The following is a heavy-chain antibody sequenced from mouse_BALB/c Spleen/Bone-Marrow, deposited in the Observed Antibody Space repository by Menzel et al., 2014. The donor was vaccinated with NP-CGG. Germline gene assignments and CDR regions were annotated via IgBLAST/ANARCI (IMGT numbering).Heavy chain of an antibody. CDR3: ARWGYYYAMDY. Sequence: EVKLMESEGGLVQPGGSRKLSCAASGFTFSSFGMHWVRQAPEKGLEWVAYISSGSSTIYYADTVKGRFTISRDNPKDTLFLQMTSLRSEDTAMYYCARWGYYYAMDYWGQGTSVTVSS. V-gene: IGHV5-17*02. CDR2: ISSGSSTI. J-gene: IGHJ4*01. CDR1: GFTFSSFG.